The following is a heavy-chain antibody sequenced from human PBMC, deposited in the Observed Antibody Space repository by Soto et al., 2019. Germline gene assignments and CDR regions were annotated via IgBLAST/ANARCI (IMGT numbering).Heavy chain of an antibody. Sequence: SETLSLTCTVYGGSINSGDYYWCWIRQSPGKGLEWIGYIYYSGSTYYNPSLQSRVTISLDTSEGQFSLKLNFVTAADTAVYYCARGSVVVPAAPAYWFDPWGQGTLVTVSS. CDR3: ARGSVVVPAAPAYWFDP. D-gene: IGHD2-2*01. CDR1: GGSINSGDYY. V-gene: IGHV4-30-4*01. J-gene: IGHJ5*02. CDR2: IYYSGST.